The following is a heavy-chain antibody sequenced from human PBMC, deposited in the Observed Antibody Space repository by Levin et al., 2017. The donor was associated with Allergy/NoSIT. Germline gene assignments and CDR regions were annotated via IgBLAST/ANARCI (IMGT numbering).Heavy chain of an antibody. V-gene: IGHV6-1*01. CDR2: TYYRSKWYN. J-gene: IGHJ4*02. CDR3: ARDGGVAAGGTRFDY. D-gene: IGHD6-13*01. Sequence: SQTLSLTCAISGDSVSSSSVAWNWIRQSPSRGLEWLGRTYYRSKWYNDYAVSVKSRITINPDTSQNQFSLQLNSMTPDDTAVYYCARDGGVAAGGTRFDYWGQGTLVTVSS. CDR1: GDSVSSSSVA.